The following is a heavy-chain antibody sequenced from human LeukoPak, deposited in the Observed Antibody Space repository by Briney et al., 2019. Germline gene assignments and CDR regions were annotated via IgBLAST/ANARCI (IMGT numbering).Heavy chain of an antibody. CDR3: ARSYPAGYSSGWYPWWRNWFDP. D-gene: IGHD6-19*01. J-gene: IGHJ5*02. CDR1: GGSFSGYY. Sequence: PSETLSLTCGVYGGSFSGYYWSWIRQPPGKGLEWIGEINEGGSTNYNPSLKSRVTISVDTSKNQFSLKLSSVTAADTAVYYCARSYPAGYSSGWYPWWRNWFDPWGQGTLVTVSS. V-gene: IGHV4-34*01. CDR2: INEGGST.